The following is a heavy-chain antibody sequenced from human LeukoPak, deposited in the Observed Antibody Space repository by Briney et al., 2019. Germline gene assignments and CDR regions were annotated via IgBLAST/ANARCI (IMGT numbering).Heavy chain of an antibody. D-gene: IGHD2-15*01. CDR1: GFTFSSYS. V-gene: IGHV3-21*04. Sequence: GGSLRLSCAASGFTFSSYSMNWVRQAPGKGLEWVSSISSSSSYIYYADSVMGRFTISRDSAKNSLYLQMNSLRAEDTAFYYCARDYCSGGSCYGGHDYWGQGTLVTVSS. J-gene: IGHJ4*02. CDR2: ISSSSSYI. CDR3: ARDYCSGGSCYGGHDY.